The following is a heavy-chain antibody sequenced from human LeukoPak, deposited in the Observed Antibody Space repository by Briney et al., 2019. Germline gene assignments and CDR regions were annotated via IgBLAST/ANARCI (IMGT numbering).Heavy chain of an antibody. CDR2: ISSSSSYI. CDR3: ASDLDYDFWSGQSQAGDAFDI. V-gene: IGHV3-21*01. J-gene: IGHJ3*02. CDR1: GFTFSNYN. D-gene: IGHD3-3*01. Sequence: PGGSLRLSCAASGFTFSNYNMNWVRQAPGKGLGWVSSISSSSSYIYCADSMKGRFTISRDNAKSSLFLQMNSLRAEDTAVYYCASDLDYDFWSGQSQAGDAFDIWGQGTMVTVSS.